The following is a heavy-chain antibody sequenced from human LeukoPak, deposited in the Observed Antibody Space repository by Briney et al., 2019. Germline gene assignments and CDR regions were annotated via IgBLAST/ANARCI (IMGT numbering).Heavy chain of an antibody. CDR1: GYSFTTYA. CDR3: ARRLKGSYGNSFDY. J-gene: IGHJ4*02. D-gene: IGHD4-17*01. CDR2: INPDKGDT. V-gene: IGHV1-3*01. Sequence: ASVKVSCKASGYSFTTYATHWVRQAPGQRLEWMGWINPDKGDTKYSQNFQGRITVTRDTSASTTYMELSSLVSEDTAVYYCARRLKGSYGNSFDYWGQGTLVTVSS.